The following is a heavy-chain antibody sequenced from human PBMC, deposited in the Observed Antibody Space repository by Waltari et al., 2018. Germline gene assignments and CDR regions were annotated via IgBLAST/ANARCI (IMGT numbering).Heavy chain of an antibody. CDR1: GYTFTSYD. Sequence: QVLLVQSGAEVKKPGASVKVSCKASGYTFTSYDINWVRQATGQGLEWMGWRNPNSGNTGSEQKSQGRGTMTRNTSISTSYMELSSLRSEDTAVYDCARGPVAASKRGYYYGLDVWGQGTTVTVSS. CDR2: RNPNSGNT. J-gene: IGHJ6*02. D-gene: IGHD6-13*01. CDR3: ARGPVAASKRGYYYGLDV. V-gene: IGHV1-8*01.